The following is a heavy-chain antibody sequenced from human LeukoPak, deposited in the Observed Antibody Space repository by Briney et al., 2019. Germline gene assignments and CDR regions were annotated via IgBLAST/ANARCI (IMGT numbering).Heavy chain of an antibody. Sequence: PSETLSLTCAVYGGSFSGYYWSWIRQPPGKGLEWIGEINHSGSTNYNPSLKSRVTISVDTSKNQFSLKLSSVTAADTAVYYCARGPKYYDYVWGSYRSPTDTSFDYWGQGTLVTVSS. CDR2: INHSGST. J-gene: IGHJ4*02. CDR3: ARGPKYYDYVWGSYRSPTDTSFDY. V-gene: IGHV4-34*01. CDR1: GGSFSGYY. D-gene: IGHD3-16*02.